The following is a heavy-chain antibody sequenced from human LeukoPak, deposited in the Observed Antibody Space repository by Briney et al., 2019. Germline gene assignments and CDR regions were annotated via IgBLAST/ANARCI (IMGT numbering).Heavy chain of an antibody. CDR1: GGSISSGGYY. CDR2: IYYSGST. Sequence: SGTLSLTCAVSGGSISSGGYYWSWIRQHPGKGLEWIGYIYYSGSTYYNPSLKSRVTISVDTSKNQFSLKLSSVTAADTAVYYCARDNAYCSGGSCYSRYEGWYFDLWGRGTLVTVSS. J-gene: IGHJ2*01. CDR3: ARDNAYCSGGSCYSRYEGWYFDL. D-gene: IGHD2-15*01. V-gene: IGHV4-31*11.